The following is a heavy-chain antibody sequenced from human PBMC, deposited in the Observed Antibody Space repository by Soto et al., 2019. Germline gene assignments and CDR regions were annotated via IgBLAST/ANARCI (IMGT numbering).Heavy chain of an antibody. J-gene: IGHJ3*02. Sequence: KPSETLSLTCTVSGDSIFGGDYYWSWIRQAPGKGLQWVGSIYYSGRTYYNPSLESRIAMTVDTSQNQFSLKLSSVTAADSAVYFCARDVDSTIPKPNDAFGIWGQGSMVTVSS. CDR3: ARDVDSTIPKPNDAFGI. CDR1: GDSIFGGDYY. D-gene: IGHD5-18*01. V-gene: IGHV4-30-4*01. CDR2: IYYSGRT.